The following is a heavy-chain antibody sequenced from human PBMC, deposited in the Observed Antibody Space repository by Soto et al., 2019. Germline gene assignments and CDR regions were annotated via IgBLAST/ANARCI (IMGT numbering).Heavy chain of an antibody. CDR2: ISYDGSNK. CDR1: GFTFSSYG. Sequence: GGSLRLSCAASGFTFSSYGMHWVRQAPGKGLEWVAVISYDGSNKYYADSVKGRFTISRDNSKNTLYLQMNSLRAEDTAVYYCAKDRILYGVKYYFDYWGQGTLVTVSS. J-gene: IGHJ4*02. V-gene: IGHV3-30*18. D-gene: IGHD4-17*01. CDR3: AKDRILYGVKYYFDY.